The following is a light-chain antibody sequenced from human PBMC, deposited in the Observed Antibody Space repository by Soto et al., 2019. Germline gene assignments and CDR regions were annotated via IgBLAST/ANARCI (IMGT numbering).Light chain of an antibody. J-gene: IGKJ5*01. CDR1: QSIRSL. CDR2: DAS. CDR3: QQYQTYST. Sequence: DIQMTQSPSSLSSSVGDRVTVAGRASQSIRSLLAWYQQKPGKAPKVLIYDASSLGSGVPSRFSGSGSGTEFTLTISSLQTDDFATYFCQQYQTYSTFGQGTRLEIK. V-gene: IGKV1-5*01.